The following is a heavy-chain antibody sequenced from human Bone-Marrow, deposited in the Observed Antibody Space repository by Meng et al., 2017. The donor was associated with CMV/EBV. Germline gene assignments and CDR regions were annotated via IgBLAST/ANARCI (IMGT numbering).Heavy chain of an antibody. CDR3: ARGLGIPVYYFDY. CDR1: GGSISSYN. D-gene: IGHD6-19*01. V-gene: IGHV4-59*01. Sequence: SETLSLTCTVSGGSISSYNWSWIRQSPGKGLEWIGHVHYSGSSNSNPSVKSRVTISLDTSKNQFSLKLSSVTAADTAVYYCARGLGIPVYYFDYWGQGTLVTVSS. CDR2: VHYSGSS. J-gene: IGHJ4*02.